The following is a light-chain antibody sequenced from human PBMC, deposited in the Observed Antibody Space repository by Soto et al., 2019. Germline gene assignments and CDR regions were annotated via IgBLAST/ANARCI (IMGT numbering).Light chain of an antibody. CDR2: EAS. CDR1: QNIYTW. J-gene: IGKJ2*02. Sequence: MTQSPATLSASVGYRFTVTWRASQNIYTWLGWYQQKPGKAPKLLIYEASSLETGVPSRFSGSGSGTEFTLTISILPPDDFATYCSQPSNILSTFCHGTMLDI. CDR3: QPSNILST. V-gene: IGKV1-5*03.